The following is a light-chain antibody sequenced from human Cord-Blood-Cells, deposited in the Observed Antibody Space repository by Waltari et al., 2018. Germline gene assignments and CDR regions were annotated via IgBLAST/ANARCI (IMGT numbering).Light chain of an antibody. Sequence: QSALTQPRSVSGSPGQSVTISCTGTSSDVGGYNYVSWYKQHPGKAPKLMIYDVSKRPSGVPDRFSGSKSGNTASLTISGLQAEDEADYYCCSYAGSYNWVFGGGTKLTVL. V-gene: IGLV2-11*01. CDR2: DVS. CDR3: CSYAGSYNWV. J-gene: IGLJ3*02. CDR1: SSDVGGYNY.